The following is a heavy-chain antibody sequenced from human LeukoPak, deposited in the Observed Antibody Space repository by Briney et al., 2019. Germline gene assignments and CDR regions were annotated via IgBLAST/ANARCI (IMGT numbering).Heavy chain of an antibody. CDR2: IYYSGSP. D-gene: IGHD3-22*01. J-gene: IGHJ4*02. CDR3: ARRGSSGNYY. V-gene: IGHV4-59*11. CDR1: GGSISSHY. Sequence: SETLSLTCTVSGGSISSHYWSWIRQPPGKGLEWIGYIYYSGSPNYNTSLKSRVTISVDPSKNQFSLKLSSVTAADTAVYYCARRGSSGNYYWGQGTLVTVSS.